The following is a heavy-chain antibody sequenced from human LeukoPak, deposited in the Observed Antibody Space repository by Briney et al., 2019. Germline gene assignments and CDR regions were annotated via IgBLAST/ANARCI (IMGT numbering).Heavy chain of an antibody. J-gene: IGHJ3*01. CDR3: YYIDIVTSIRDAFDV. D-gene: IGHD5-12*01. V-gene: IGHV1-2*02. Sequence: ASVKVSCKASGYTFTAYYMHWVRQVPGQGLEWMGWIDPKSGGTKYAQKFQGRVTMTRDTSISTLYMELSRLRSDDTAVYYCYYIDIVTSIRDAFDVWGQGTRVTVSS. CDR2: IDPKSGGT. CDR1: GYTFTAYY.